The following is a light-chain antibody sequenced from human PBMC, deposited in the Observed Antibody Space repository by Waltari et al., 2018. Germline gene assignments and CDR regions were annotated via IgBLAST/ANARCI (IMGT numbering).Light chain of an antibody. J-gene: IGKJ4*01. Sequence: DIQMTQSPSTLSASVGDRVTITCRASQSFGSWVAWYQQKSGKAPKVLISDVSNLGSGVPSRFSGSGSGTAFTLTISSLQPDDFATYYCQQHNGYFGGGTKVEIK. CDR3: QQHNGY. V-gene: IGKV1-5*01. CDR1: QSFGSW. CDR2: DVS.